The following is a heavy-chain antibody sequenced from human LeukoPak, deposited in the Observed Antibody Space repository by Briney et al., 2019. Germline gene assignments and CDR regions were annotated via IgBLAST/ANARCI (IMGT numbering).Heavy chain of an antibody. CDR1: GFTFSSYG. Sequence: QPGGSLRLSCAASGFTFSSYGMHWVRQAPGKGLEWVAVIWYDRSNKYYADSVKGRFTISRDNSKNTLYLQMNSLRAEDTAVYYCARGLKQQPISTQTYNWFDPWGQGALVTVSS. CDR2: IWYDRSNK. V-gene: IGHV3-33*01. D-gene: IGHD6-13*01. J-gene: IGHJ5*02. CDR3: ARGLKQQPISTQTYNWFDP.